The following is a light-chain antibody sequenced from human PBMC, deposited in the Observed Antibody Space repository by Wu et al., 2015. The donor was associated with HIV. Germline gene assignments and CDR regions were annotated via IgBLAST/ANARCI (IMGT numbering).Light chain of an antibody. J-gene: IGKJ3*01. CDR1: QSISSSY. CDR3: QHYGSSPRP. Sequence: EIVLTQSPGTLSLSPGERATLSCRASQSISSSYLTWYQQKPGQAPRLLIYGASSRATGIPDRFSGSGSGTDFTLTISRLEPEDFAVYYCQHYGSSPRPFGPGTKVDIK. CDR2: GAS. V-gene: IGKV3-20*01.